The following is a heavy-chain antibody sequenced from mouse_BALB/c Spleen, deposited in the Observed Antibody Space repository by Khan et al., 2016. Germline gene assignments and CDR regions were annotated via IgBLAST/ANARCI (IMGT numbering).Heavy chain of an antibody. V-gene: IGHV9-3-1*01. Sequence: QIQLVQSGPELKKPGETVRISCKASGYIFTKYGMNWVTQVPGKGLKWMGWINTYTGEAAYADDFKGRFAFSLETSANTAYLQINNLKNEDTAIYFCARPDNWGQGTTLTVSS. J-gene: IGHJ2*01. CDR2: INTYTGEA. CDR1: GYIFTKYG. CDR3: ARPDN.